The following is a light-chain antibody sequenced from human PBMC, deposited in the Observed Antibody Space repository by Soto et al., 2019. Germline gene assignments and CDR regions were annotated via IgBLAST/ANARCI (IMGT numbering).Light chain of an antibody. CDR2: DAS. V-gene: IGKV1-5*01. CDR3: QQLFDSPIT. J-gene: IGKJ5*01. CDR1: QSISTW. Sequence: DIQMTQSPSTLYASVGDRVTITCRASQSISTWLAWYQQKTGKAPKLLIYDASSLESGVPSRFGGGGSGTEFTLTISSLQPDDFAIYYCQQLFDSPITFGQGTRLEIK.